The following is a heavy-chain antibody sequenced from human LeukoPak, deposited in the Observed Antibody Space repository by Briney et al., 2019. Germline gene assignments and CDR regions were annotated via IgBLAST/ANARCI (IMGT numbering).Heavy chain of an antibody. CDR3: ATGGSGWPLDC. V-gene: IGHV4-34*01. CDR2: INHSGST. J-gene: IGHJ4*02. CDR1: GGSFSGYY. Sequence: SETLSLTCAVYGGSFSGYYWSWIRQPPGKGLEWIGEINHSGSTNYNPSLKSRVTISVDTSKNQFSLKLSSVTAADTAVYYCATGGSGWPLDCWGQGTLVTVSS. D-gene: IGHD6-19*01.